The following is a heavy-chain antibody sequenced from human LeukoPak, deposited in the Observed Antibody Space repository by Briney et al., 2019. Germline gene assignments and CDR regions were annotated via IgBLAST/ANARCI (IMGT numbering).Heavy chain of an antibody. V-gene: IGHV4-39*01. CDR2: VHFSGGT. CDR1: GDSFSSSFYY. D-gene: IGHD6-13*01. Sequence: PSETLSLTCTVSGDSFSSSFYYWDWIRQPPGKGLEWIGSVHFSGGTWFNPSLTSRVTMSVDTSRNQFSLKLSSVNAADTAVYYCAGSSSSWIFDYWGQGTLVTVSS. J-gene: IGHJ4*02. CDR3: AGSSSSWIFDY.